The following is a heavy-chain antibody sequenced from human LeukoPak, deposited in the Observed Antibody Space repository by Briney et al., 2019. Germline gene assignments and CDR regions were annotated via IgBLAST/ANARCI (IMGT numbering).Heavy chain of an antibody. CDR2: ISYDGSNK. Sequence: GGSLRLSCAASGFTFSSYAMHWVRQAPGKGLEWVAVISYDGSNKYYADSVKGRFTISRDNSKNTLYLQMNSLRAEDTAVYYCALIAFRSAVDCWGQGSLVTVSS. CDR1: GFTFSSYA. CDR3: ALIAFRSAVDC. J-gene: IGHJ4*02. D-gene: IGHD3-3*02. V-gene: IGHV3-30*04.